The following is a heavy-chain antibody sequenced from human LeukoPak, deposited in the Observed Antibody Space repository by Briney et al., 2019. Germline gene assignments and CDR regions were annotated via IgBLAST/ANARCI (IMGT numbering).Heavy chain of an antibody. CDR2: INPNSGGT. V-gene: IGHV1-2*02. CDR3: ARERTLTSCYDY. CDR1: GYTFIGYY. D-gene: IGHD2-15*01. J-gene: IGHJ4*02. Sequence: ASVKVSCKASGYTFIGYYMHWVRQAPGQGLEWMGWINPNSGGTNYAQKFQGRVTMTRDTSIITAYMELSRLRSDDTAVYYCARERTLTSCYDYWGQGTLVTVSS.